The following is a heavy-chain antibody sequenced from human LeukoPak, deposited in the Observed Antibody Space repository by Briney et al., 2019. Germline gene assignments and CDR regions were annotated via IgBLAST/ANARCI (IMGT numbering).Heavy chain of an antibody. D-gene: IGHD3-10*01. V-gene: IGHV1-2*02. CDR3: ARELGGSGSYLLR. J-gene: IGHJ4*02. Sequence: APVKVSCKASGGTFSSYAISWVRRAPGQGLEWMGWINPNSGGTNYAQKFQGRVTMTRDTSISTVFMELSRLRSDDTAVYYCARELGGSGSYLLRWGQGTLVTVSS. CDR2: INPNSGGT. CDR1: GGTFSSYA.